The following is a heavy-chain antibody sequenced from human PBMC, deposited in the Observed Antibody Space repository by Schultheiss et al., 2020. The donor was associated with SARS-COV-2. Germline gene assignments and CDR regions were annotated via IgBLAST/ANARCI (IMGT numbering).Heavy chain of an antibody. V-gene: IGHV1-46*01. CDR1: GYTFTSYY. CDR3: ARVEVGNEDYYYYMDV. CDR2: INPSGGGT. J-gene: IGHJ6*03. Sequence: ASVKVSCKASGYTFTSYYMHWVRQAPGQGLEWMGIINPSGGGTSYAQRFQGRVTITADASTSTAYMELSSLKSEDTAVYYCARVEVGNEDYYYYMDVWGKGTTVTVSS. D-gene: IGHD1-26*01.